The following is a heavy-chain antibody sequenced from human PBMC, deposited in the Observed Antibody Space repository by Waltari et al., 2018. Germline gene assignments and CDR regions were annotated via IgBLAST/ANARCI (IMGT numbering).Heavy chain of an antibody. CDR1: GGSISGTSYY. D-gene: IGHD2-15*01. V-gene: IGHV4-39*01. J-gene: IGHJ4*02. Sequence: QLQLQESGPGLVKPSETLSLTCSVSGGSISGTSYYWGWIRQPPGKGLEWIGSFYYSGRTYHNPSLKMRITISVDTSKNQFSLQLSSVTAADTAMYYCARPGRVGGGSLMGLDYWGQGTLVTVSS. CDR3: ARPGRVGGGSLMGLDY. CDR2: FYYSGRT.